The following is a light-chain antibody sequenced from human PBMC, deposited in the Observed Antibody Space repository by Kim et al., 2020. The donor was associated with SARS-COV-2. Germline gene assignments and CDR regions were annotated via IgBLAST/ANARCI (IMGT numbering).Light chain of an antibody. Sequence: DIQMTQSPSSLSASVGDRVIISCRASQDISNFLAWYQQKPGKIPKLLIYTASTLQSGVPSRFSGSRSGTDFTLTVSGPQPEDFATYYCQQYHSAPLTFGGGTKLEI. V-gene: IGKV1-27*01. CDR2: TAS. J-gene: IGKJ4*01. CDR1: QDISNF. CDR3: QQYHSAPLT.